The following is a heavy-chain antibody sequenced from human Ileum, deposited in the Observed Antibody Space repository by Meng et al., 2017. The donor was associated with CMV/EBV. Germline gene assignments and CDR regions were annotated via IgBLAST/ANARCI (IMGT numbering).Heavy chain of an antibody. D-gene: IGHD6-19*01. CDR3: ARVRGGWWFDF. CDR2: INLGNDNI. J-gene: IGHJ4*02. CDR1: GYPFDSYA. Sequence: ACRTSGYPFDSYAIHSVRQAHGQRLEWMAWINLGNDNIKYSQRFQGRVTITKDMSASTAYMELSSLTSEDTAVYYCARVRGGWWFDFWGQGTLVTVSS. V-gene: IGHV1-3*01.